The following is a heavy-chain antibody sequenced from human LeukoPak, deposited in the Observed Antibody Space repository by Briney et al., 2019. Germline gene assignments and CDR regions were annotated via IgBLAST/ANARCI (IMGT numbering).Heavy chain of an antibody. CDR2: ISYDGSNK. CDR1: GFTFSSYG. Sequence: GGSLRLSCAASGFTFSSYGMHWVRQAPGKGLEWVAVISYDGSNKYYADSVKGQFTISRDNSKNTLYLQMNSLRAEDTAVYYCAKDHAGCSGGSCYSSSFDPWGQGTLVTVSS. V-gene: IGHV3-30*18. CDR3: AKDHAGCSGGSCYSSSFDP. D-gene: IGHD2-15*01. J-gene: IGHJ5*02.